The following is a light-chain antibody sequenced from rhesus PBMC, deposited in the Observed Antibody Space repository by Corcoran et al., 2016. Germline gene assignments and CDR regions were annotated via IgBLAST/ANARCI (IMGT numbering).Light chain of an antibody. V-gene: IGKV3-35*01. J-gene: IGKJ4*01. Sequence: EIVLTQSPATLSLSPGERVTLSCRASQSVSSSLAWYQQKPGQAPRLLNYDASSRATGIPDRFRGSGSGTDFNLTISSLEPEDVGVYYCQQYSNWPLTFGGGAKVELK. CDR1: QSVSSS. CDR2: DAS. CDR3: QQYSNWPLT.